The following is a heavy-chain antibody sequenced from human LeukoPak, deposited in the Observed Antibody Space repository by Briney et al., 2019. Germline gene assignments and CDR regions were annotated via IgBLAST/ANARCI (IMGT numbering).Heavy chain of an antibody. V-gene: IGHV4-61*01. J-gene: IGHJ4*02. Sequence: PSETLSLTCTVSGGSVSSGTYFWTWVRQPPGKGLEWIGHIHYSVTTNYNPSLKSRVTMSLDTSKNQFSLKLTSVTAADTAIYFCARWGTYWGQGTLVTVSS. CDR1: GGSVSSGTYF. D-gene: IGHD7-27*01. CDR2: IHYSVTT. CDR3: ARWGTY.